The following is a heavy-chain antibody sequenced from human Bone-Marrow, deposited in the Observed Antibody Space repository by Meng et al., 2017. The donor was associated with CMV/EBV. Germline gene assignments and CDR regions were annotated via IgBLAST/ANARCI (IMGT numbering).Heavy chain of an antibody. J-gene: IGHJ4*02. D-gene: IGHD5-12*01. CDR3: ARERGYSGYADY. CDR1: GFTFSSHW. V-gene: IGHV3-7*01. CDR2: IKQDGSEK. Sequence: GGSLRLSCAASGFTFSSHWMSWVRQAPGKGLEWVDNIKQDGSEKYYVDSVKGRFTISRDNAKNSLYLQMNSLRGEDTAVYYCARERGYSGYADYWGQGTLVTVSS.